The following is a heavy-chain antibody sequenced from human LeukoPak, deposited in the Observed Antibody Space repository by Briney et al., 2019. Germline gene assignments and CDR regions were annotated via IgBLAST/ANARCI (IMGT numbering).Heavy chain of an antibody. D-gene: IGHD6-19*01. CDR1: GGSFSGYY. J-gene: IGHJ4*02. CDR3: ARGGGQWLRWYYFDY. Sequence: KPSETLSLTCAVYGGSFSGYYWSWIRQPPGKGLEWIGEINHSGSTNYNPSLKSRVTISVDTSKNQFSLKLSSVTAADTAVYYCARGGGQWLRWYYFDYWGQGTLVTVSS. V-gene: IGHV4-34*01. CDR2: INHSGST.